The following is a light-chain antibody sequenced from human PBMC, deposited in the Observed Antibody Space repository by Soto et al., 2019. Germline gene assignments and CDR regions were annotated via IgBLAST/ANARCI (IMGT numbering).Light chain of an antibody. Sequence: EVVMTQSPATLSVSPGETATLSCRASQSVGSNLAWYQQKPGQAPRLLIYAASTRATGIPARFSGSGSGTDFTLTISSLEPEDFAVYYCQQRSNWPPTFGQGTRLEIK. V-gene: IGKV3-11*01. CDR2: AAS. CDR3: QQRSNWPPT. J-gene: IGKJ5*01. CDR1: QSVGSN.